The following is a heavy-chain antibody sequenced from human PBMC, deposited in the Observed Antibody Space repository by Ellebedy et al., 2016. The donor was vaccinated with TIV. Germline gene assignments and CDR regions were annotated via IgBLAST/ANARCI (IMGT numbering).Heavy chain of an antibody. J-gene: IGHJ6*02. CDR2: VSAYSGNT. CDR3: ARYSGSGTYYRNGMDV. CDR1: GYTFIDYG. Sequence: AASVKVSRKSSGYTFIDYGISWVRQAPGQGLDWMGWVSAYSGNTNYADNLQGRVTMTTDTSTDTAYMELRSLRSDDTAVYYCARYSGSGTYYRNGMDVWGQGTTVTVSS. D-gene: IGHD3-10*01. V-gene: IGHV1-18*01.